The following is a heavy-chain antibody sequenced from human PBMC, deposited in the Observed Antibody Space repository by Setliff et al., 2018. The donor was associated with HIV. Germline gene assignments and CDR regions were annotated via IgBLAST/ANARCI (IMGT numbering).Heavy chain of an antibody. CDR2: IKQDGSEK. D-gene: IGHD2-2*01. CDR1: GFTLSGYW. V-gene: IGHV3-7*01. J-gene: IGHJ4*02. CDR3: ARRAYCSSTTCFDF. Sequence: GGSLRLSCAASGFTLSGYWLSWVRQAPGKGLEWVASIKQDGSEKYYVDSLKGRFAISRDNAKNSLYLQMNSLRAEDTAVYYCARRAYCSSTTCFDFWGQGPLVTVSS.